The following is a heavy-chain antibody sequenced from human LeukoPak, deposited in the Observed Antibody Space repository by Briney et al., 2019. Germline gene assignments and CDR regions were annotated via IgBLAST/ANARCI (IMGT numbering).Heavy chain of an antibody. CDR1: EFTFSGSA. CDR3: TRPANKPFSSSSNYYYYMDV. J-gene: IGHJ6*03. Sequence: GGSLRLSCAASEFTFSGSAMHWVRQASGKGLEWVGRNRSKANSNATAYAASVKGRFTISRDDSKNTAYLQMNSLKTEDTAVYYCTRPANKPFSSSSNYYYYMDVWGKGTTVTVSS. D-gene: IGHD3-3*02. CDR2: NRSKANSNAT. V-gene: IGHV3-73*01.